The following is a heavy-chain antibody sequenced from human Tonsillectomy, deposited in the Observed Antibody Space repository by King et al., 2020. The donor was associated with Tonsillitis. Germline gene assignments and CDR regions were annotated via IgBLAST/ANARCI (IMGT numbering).Heavy chain of an antibody. J-gene: IGHJ4*02. V-gene: IGHV1-2*02. Sequence: QLVQSGAEVKKPGASVKVSCKASGYTFTGYYMHWVRQAPGQGLEWMGWINPNSGGANYVQKFQGRVTMTRDTSISTAYMELSSLRSDDTAVYYCASSQQYCSSTTCYLGGSLSPFSAFDDWGQGTLVTVSS. CDR1: GYTFTGYY. CDR3: ASSQQYCSSTTCYLGGSLSPFSAFDD. CDR2: INPNSGGA. D-gene: IGHD2-2*01.